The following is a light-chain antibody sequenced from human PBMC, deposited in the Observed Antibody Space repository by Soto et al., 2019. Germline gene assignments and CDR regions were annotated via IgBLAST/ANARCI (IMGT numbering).Light chain of an antibody. J-gene: IGKJ1*01. CDR1: QSVNTD. CDR3: QQYKLWWT. Sequence: EIVMTQSPATLSVSPGERATLSCRASQSVNTDLAWYQQKPGQAPRLLIYGASTSATGIAARFSGSGSGTEFTLTISSLQSEDFEVSYCQQYKLWWTFGQGTRVEIK. CDR2: GAS. V-gene: IGKV3-15*01.